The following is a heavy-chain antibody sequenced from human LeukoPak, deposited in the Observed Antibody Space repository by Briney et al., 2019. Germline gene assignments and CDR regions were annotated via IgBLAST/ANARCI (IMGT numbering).Heavy chain of an antibody. CDR1: GXTVSTNY. D-gene: IGHD6-19*01. CDR3: ARQQLLAIDS. J-gene: IGHJ4*02. CDR2: IYNDGST. V-gene: IGHV3-53*01. Sequence: GGSLRLSCAASGXTVSTNYVNWVRQAPGKGLEWVSVIYNDGSTYYADSVTGRFTISRDNSKNTLYLQLNSLRAEDTAVYYCARQQLLAIDSWGQGTLVTVSS.